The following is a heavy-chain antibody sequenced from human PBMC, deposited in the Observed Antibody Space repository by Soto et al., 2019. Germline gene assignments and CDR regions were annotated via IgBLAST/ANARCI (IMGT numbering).Heavy chain of an antibody. CDR1: GGTFSSYT. D-gene: IGHD2-2*01. J-gene: IGHJ4*02. CDR3: ASPTPGRYCSSTSCYGPFDY. Sequence: QVQLVQSGAEVKKPGSSVKVSCKASGGTFSSYTISWVRQAPGQGLEWMGRIIPILGIANYAQKFQGRVTITADKSTSTAYMELGSLRSEDTAVYYCASPTPGRYCSSTSCYGPFDYWGQGTLVTVSS. V-gene: IGHV1-69*02. CDR2: IIPILGIA.